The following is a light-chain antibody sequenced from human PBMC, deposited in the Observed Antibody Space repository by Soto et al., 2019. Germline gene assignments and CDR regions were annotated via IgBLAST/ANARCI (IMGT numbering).Light chain of an antibody. V-gene: IGLV1-40*01. CDR3: QSYDSSLSGYV. Sequence: QPVLTQPPSVSGAPGQRVTISCTGGSSNIGAGYDVHWYQQLPGTAPKLLIYGDSNRPSGVPDRLSGSKSGTSASLAITGLQAEDEADYYCQSYDSSLSGYVFGTGTKLTVL. CDR2: GDS. CDR1: SSNIGAGYD. J-gene: IGLJ1*01.